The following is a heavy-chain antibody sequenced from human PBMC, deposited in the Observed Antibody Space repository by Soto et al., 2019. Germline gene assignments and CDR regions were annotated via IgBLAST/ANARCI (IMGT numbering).Heavy chain of an antibody. D-gene: IGHD2-21*02. CDR2: IDPSDSYT. CDR1: GYSFTSYW. CDR3: ARREVVTADRDYYYCYGMDV. Sequence: PGESLKISCKGSGYSFTSYWISWVRQMPGKGLEWMGRIDPSDSYTNYSPSFQGHVTISADKSISTAYLQWSSLKASDTAMYYCARREVVTADRDYYYCYGMDVWGQGTTVTVSS. J-gene: IGHJ6*02. V-gene: IGHV5-10-1*01.